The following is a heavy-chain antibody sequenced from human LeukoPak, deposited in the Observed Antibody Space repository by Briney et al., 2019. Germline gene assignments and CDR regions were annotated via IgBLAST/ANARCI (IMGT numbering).Heavy chain of an antibody. CDR2: IKGDGSKI. V-gene: IGHV3-7*01. Sequence: LGGSLRLSCGASGFTFSEYWMSWVRQAPGRGPEWVANIKGDGSKIYYVDSVKGRFTISRDNDKNSLYLQMNNLRVEDTAVYYCARDGSCFDFRGQGALVTVSS. CDR3: ARDGSCFDF. CDR1: GFTFSEYW. J-gene: IGHJ4*02. D-gene: IGHD2-15*01.